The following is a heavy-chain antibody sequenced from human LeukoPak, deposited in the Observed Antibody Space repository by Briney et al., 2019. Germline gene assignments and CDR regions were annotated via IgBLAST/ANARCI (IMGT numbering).Heavy chain of an antibody. D-gene: IGHD1-26*01. Sequence: PGGSLRLSCVVSGLTFSASDMHWVRQASGKGLEWVGRVQTKPNSYATAYAASLKGRFTISRDDSINTADLQINSLRAEGTAVYYCTTNRSGHYWGPGTLVTVSS. CDR1: GLTFSASD. J-gene: IGHJ4*02. V-gene: IGHV3-73*01. CDR2: VQTKPNSYAT. CDR3: TTNRSGHY.